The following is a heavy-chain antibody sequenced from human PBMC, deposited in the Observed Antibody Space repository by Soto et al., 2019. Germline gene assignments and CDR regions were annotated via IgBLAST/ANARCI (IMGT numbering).Heavy chain of an antibody. Sequence: RASVKVSCKASGYTFTTYPITWVRQAPGHGLEWMGWISTYNGNTNYAQGLQDRVSMTTDTSTSTAYLELRSLRSDDTAVYFCAREGSGWEFDLWGQGTPVTVSS. J-gene: IGHJ4*02. CDR3: AREGSGWEFDL. CDR2: ISTYNGNT. CDR1: GYTFTTYP. D-gene: IGHD6-19*01. V-gene: IGHV1-18*01.